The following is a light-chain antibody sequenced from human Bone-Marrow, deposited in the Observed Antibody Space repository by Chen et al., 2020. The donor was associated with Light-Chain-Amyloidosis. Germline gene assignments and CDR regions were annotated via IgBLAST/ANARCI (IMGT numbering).Light chain of an antibody. CDR1: QTISSNY. CDR2: GSS. V-gene: IGKV3-20*01. J-gene: IGKJ4*01. Sequence: EIVLTQSPGTLSLSPGEGANLSCRASQTISSNYLTWYQQKFGQAPRLLIYGSSSRATGIPDRFTGSGSGTDFTLTINRLDPEDFAINYCQQYGTSPLTFGGGTKVEIK. CDR3: QQYGTSPLT.